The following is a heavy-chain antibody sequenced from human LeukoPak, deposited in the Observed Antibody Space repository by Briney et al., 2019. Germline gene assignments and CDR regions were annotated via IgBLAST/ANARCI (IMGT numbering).Heavy chain of an antibody. CDR3: AKASIYVYYGMDV. D-gene: IGHD3-16*02. Sequence: GGSLRLSCAASGFIFTNYGMHWVRQAPGKGLEWVAVISYDGSNKYYVDSVKGRFTISRDNSKNTLSLQMNSLRAEDTAVYYCAKASIYVYYGMDVWGQGTTLIVSS. CDR2: ISYDGSNK. J-gene: IGHJ6*02. CDR1: GFIFTNYG. V-gene: IGHV3-30*18.